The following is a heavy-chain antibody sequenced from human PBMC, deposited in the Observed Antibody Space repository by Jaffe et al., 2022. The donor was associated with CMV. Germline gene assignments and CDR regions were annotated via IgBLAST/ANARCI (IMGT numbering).Heavy chain of an antibody. CDR3: AKDRTPNIVVVPAAQPRYGMDV. V-gene: IGHV3-23*01. CDR1: GFTFSSYA. D-gene: IGHD2-2*01. Sequence: EVQLLESGGGLVQPGGSLRLSCAASGFTFSSYAMSWVRQAPGKGLEWVSAISGSGGSTYYADSVKGRFTISRDNSKNTLYLQMNSLRAEDTAVYYCAKDRTPNIVVVPAAQPRYGMDVWGQGTTVTVSS. J-gene: IGHJ6*02. CDR2: ISGSGGST.